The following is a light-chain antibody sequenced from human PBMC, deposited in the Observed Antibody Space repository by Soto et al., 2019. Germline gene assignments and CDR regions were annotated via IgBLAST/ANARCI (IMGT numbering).Light chain of an antibody. CDR3: QQSYSTPLT. CDR1: QNINTY. CDR2: GAS. V-gene: IGKV1-39*01. Sequence: DIQMTQSPSSLSAFVGDRITITCRASQNINTYLNWYQQRPGKAPKLLIYGASSLQGGVPSRFSGSGSGTDFTLTVTSLQPEDSATYYCQQSYSTPLTFGGGTKVEIK. J-gene: IGKJ4*01.